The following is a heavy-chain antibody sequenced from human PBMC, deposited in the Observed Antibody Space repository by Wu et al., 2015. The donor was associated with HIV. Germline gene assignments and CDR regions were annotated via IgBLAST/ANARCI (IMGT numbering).Heavy chain of an antibody. CDR1: GNTFNA. CDR3: ATPRSPGFSSAWPTYFDY. J-gene: IGHJ4*02. D-gene: IGHD6-19*01. CDR2: IIPLFGTR. V-gene: IGHV1-69*05. Sequence: QVQLVQSGAEVKKPGSSVKISCKASGNTFNAINWVRQAPGQGLEWMGGIIPLFGTRDYAQVFQGRVTITTDESTSTAYMTLTSLTSEDTAVYYCATPRSPGFSSAWPTYFDYWGQGTLVTVS.